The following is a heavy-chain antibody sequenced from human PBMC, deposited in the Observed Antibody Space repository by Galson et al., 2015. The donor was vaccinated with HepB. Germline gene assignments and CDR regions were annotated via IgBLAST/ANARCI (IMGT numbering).Heavy chain of an antibody. CDR2: ISSNGGST. Sequence: SLRLSCAASGFTFSSYAMHWVRQAPGKGLEYVSAISSNGGSTYYADSVKGRFTISRDNSKNTLYLQMSSLRAEDTAVYYCAGSSGYYYVPIDYWGQGTLVTVSS. CDR3: AGSSGYYYVPIDY. J-gene: IGHJ4*01. CDR1: GFTFSSYA. V-gene: IGHV3-64D*06. D-gene: IGHD3-22*01.